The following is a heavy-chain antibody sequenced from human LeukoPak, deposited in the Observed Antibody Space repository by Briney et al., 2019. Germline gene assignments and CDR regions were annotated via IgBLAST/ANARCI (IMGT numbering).Heavy chain of an antibody. D-gene: IGHD2/OR15-2a*01. CDR1: GGSFSGYY. CDR2: INHSGST. CDR3: ARDRGFDNSPFIFDL. Sequence: PSETLSLTCAVYGGSFSGYYWSWIRQPPGKGLEWIGEINHSGSTNYNPSLKSRVTISVDKSKNHLSLKLSSVTAADTAVYYCARDRGFDNSPFIFDLWGQGTMVIVSS. J-gene: IGHJ3*01. V-gene: IGHV4-34*01.